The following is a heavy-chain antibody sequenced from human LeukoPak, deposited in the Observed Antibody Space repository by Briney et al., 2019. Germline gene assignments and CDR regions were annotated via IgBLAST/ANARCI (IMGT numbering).Heavy chain of an antibody. D-gene: IGHD3-16*02. CDR1: GYTFTGYY. Sequence: ASVKVSCKASGYTFTGYYMHWVRQAPGQGLEWMGRIHPSTGNPAYAQGFTGRFVFSLDTSVSTTYLQISSLKAEDTAVYFCARAFQSLGGLSLPDYWGQGTLVTVSS. J-gene: IGHJ4*02. CDR2: IHPSTGNP. V-gene: IGHV7-4-1*02. CDR3: ARAFQSLGGLSLPDY.